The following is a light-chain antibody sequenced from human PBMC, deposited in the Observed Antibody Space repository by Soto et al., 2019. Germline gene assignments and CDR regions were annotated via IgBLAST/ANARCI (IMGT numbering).Light chain of an antibody. V-gene: IGKV2-28*01. CDR1: ESLLHSNGHNY. Sequence: IVMTQSHLSLPVTLEESASISCRASESLLHSNGHNYLDWYLQKPGQPPPLVIYLGSNLASGVSDRFSGRGSGPDFTLKISRVEAEDVGVYYCLQALQTPPYTFGQGTKVDIK. CDR3: LQALQTPPYT. J-gene: IGKJ2*01. CDR2: LGS.